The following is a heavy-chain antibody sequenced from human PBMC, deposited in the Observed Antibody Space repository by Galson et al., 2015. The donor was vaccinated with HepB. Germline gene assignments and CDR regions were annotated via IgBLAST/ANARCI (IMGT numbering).Heavy chain of an antibody. J-gene: IGHJ3*02. CDR1: GYTFSTYG. V-gene: IGHV1-18*01. CDR2: INPYNGNT. CDR3: ARNRIGDLWSGYCARPLVLNGRFNPGVGPFHI. D-gene: IGHD3-3*01. Sequence: SVKVSCKASGYTFSTYGFTWVRQAPGQGPEWMGWINPYNGNTKYAQKFQGRVTLTTDTSTSTAYREMRSLRSDDPAVYYCARNRIGDLWSGYCARPLVLNGRFNPGVGPFHIWGHGTMVTVSA.